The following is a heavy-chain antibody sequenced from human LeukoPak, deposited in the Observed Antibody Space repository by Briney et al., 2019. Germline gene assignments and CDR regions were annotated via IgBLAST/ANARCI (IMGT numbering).Heavy chain of an antibody. V-gene: IGHV1-18*01. Sequence: ASAKVSCKASGYTFTSYGISWVRQAPGQGLEWMGWISAYNGNTNYAQKLQGRVTMTTDTSTSTAYMELRSLRSDDTAVYCCARAGDFWSGYYLDYWGQGTLVTVSS. CDR2: ISAYNGNT. D-gene: IGHD3-3*01. J-gene: IGHJ4*02. CDR1: GYTFTSYG. CDR3: ARAGDFWSGYYLDY.